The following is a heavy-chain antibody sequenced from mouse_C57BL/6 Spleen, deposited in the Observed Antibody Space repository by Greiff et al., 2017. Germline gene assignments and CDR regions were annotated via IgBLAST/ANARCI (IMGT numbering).Heavy chain of an antibody. Sequence: QVQLKESGAELARPGASVTMSCTASGYTFTSYTLHWVKQRPGQGLEWIGYINPSSGYTKYNQKFKDKATLTADKSSSTADMQLSSLTSEDSAVYYSARHYDYDDTWFAYDGQATLDTVSA. CDR3: ARHYDYDDTWFAY. CDR1: GYTFTSYT. V-gene: IGHV1-4*01. D-gene: IGHD2-4*01. CDR2: INPSSGYT. J-gene: IGHJ3*01.